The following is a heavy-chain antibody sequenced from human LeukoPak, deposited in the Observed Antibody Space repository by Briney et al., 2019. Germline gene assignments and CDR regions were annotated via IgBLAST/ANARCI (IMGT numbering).Heavy chain of an antibody. CDR1: GFTFSSHW. Sequence: GGSLRLSCAASGFTFSSHWMHWVRQAPGKGLVWVSRINTDGSTTSYADSVKGRFTISRDNAKNTVYLQMNSLRADDTAVYYCARVLIAATGGDYWGPGTLVTVFS. CDR3: ARVLIAATGGDY. D-gene: IGHD6-13*01. J-gene: IGHJ4*02. V-gene: IGHV3-74*01. CDR2: INTDGSTT.